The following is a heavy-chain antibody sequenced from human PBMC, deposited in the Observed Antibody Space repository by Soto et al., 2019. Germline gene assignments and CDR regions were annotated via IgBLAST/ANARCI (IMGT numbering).Heavy chain of an antibody. CDR1: GFTFSSYG. D-gene: IGHD6-13*01. CDR2: ISYGGGNK. Sequence: SLRLSCAASGFTFSSYGMHWVRQAPGKGLEWVAAISYGGGNKYYADSVKGRFTISRDNSKNTLYLQMNSLRAEDTAVYYCAKEYSSSWYYFDYWGQGTPVTVPQ. V-gene: IGHV3-30*18. J-gene: IGHJ4*02. CDR3: AKEYSSSWYYFDY.